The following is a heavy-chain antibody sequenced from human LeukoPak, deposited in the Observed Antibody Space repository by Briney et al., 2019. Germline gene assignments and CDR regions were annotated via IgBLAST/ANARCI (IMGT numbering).Heavy chain of an antibody. CDR1: GYPFTTYW. D-gene: IGHD3-3*01. CDR3: AIQITISHFDY. J-gene: IGHJ4*02. Sequence: KQGQCLKISCQGSGYPFTTYWIGWVRQMPGRGLEWIRIIKPGDSDIRYSPSFNSQPTISADKSISTAYLQWSTLKASDTAMYYCAIQITISHFDYWGQGTLVTVSS. V-gene: IGHV5-51*01. CDR2: IKPGDSDI.